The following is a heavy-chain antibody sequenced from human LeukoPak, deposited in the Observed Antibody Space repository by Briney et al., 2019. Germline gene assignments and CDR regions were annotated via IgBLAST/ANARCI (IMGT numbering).Heavy chain of an antibody. Sequence: PSETLSLTCTVSGGSISSYYWSWIRQPPGKGLEWIGYSYYSGSTNHNPSLKSRVTISVDTSKNQVSLKVSSVTVADTAVYYCARGDVYIDYWGQGTLVTVSS. V-gene: IGHV4-59*01. J-gene: IGHJ4*02. D-gene: IGHD5/OR15-5a*01. CDR3: ARGDVYIDY. CDR1: GGSISSYY. CDR2: SYYSGST.